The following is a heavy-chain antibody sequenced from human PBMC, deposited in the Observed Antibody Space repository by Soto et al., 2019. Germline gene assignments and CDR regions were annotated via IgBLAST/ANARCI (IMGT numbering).Heavy chain of an antibody. J-gene: IGHJ6*02. CDR3: ARGTIVLVPAAMSAARVGMDV. V-gene: IGHV4-31*03. CDR1: GGSISSGGYY. Sequence: QVQLQESGPGLVKPSQTLSLTCTVSGGSISSGGYYWSWIRQHPGKGLERIGYIYYSGSTYYNPSLKSRVTISVDTSKNQFSLKLSSVTAADTAVYYCARGTIVLVPAAMSAARVGMDVWGQGTTVTVSS. D-gene: IGHD2-2*01. CDR2: IYYSGST.